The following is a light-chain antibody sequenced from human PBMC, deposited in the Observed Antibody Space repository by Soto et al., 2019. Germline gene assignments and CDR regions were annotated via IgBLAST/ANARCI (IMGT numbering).Light chain of an antibody. Sequence: QSVLTQLASVSGSPGQSITISCTGTSSDVGAYNYVSWYQQHPGKAPKLMIYEVINRPSGVSNRFSGSKSGNTASLTISGLQAEDEADYYCGSYTSASTLVFGTGTKVTVL. J-gene: IGLJ1*01. CDR1: SSDVGAYNY. CDR2: EVI. CDR3: GSYTSASTLV. V-gene: IGLV2-14*01.